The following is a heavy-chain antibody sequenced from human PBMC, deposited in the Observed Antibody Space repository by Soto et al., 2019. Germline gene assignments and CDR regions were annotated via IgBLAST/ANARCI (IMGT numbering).Heavy chain of an antibody. CDR1: GGTFRSYA. CDR2: IIPIFGTA. CDR3: ARGRGIAAATNWFDP. V-gene: IGHV1-69*13. J-gene: IGHJ5*02. D-gene: IGHD6-13*01. Sequence: GASVKVSCKGSGGTFRSYAISWVRQAPGQGLEWIGGIIPIFGTANYAQKFQGRDTITADESTSTAYMELSSLRSEDTAVYYCARGRGIAAATNWFDPWGQGTLVTVSS.